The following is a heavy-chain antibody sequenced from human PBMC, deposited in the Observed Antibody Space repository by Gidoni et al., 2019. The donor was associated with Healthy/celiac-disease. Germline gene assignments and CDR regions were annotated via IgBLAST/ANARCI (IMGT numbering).Heavy chain of an antibody. CDR3: AHRRDGYNIFDY. V-gene: IGHV2-5*01. J-gene: IGHJ4*02. Sequence: QITLKESGPTLVNPTQTLTLTCTFSGFSLSTSGVGVGWIRQPPGKALEWLALLYWNDDKRYSPSLKSRLTINKDTSKNQVVLTMTNMDPVDTATYYCAHRRDGYNIFDYWGQGTLVTVSS. CDR2: LYWNDDK. D-gene: IGHD5-12*01. CDR1: GFSLSTSGVG.